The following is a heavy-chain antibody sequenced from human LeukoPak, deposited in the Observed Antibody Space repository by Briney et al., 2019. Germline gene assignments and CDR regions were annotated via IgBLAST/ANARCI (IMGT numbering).Heavy chain of an antibody. Sequence: ASVKVSCKASGYTFTSYYMHWVRQAPGQGLEWMGIINPSGGSTSYAQKFQGRVTMTRDTSKNQFSLKLSSVTDADTAVYYCAREVPGRYCSGGSCYNWFDPWGQGTLVTVSS. CDR1: GYTFTSYY. J-gene: IGHJ5*02. V-gene: IGHV1-46*01. D-gene: IGHD2-15*01. CDR3: AREVPGRYCSGGSCYNWFDP. CDR2: INPSGGST.